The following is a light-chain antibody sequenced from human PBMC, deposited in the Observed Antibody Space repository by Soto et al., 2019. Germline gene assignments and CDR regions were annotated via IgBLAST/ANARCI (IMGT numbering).Light chain of an antibody. Sequence: QSVLTQPPSVSGAPGQTITISCTGSSANIGAGYDVHWYQQFPGTAPKLLIHGNNDRPSGVSDRFSASKSGTSASLAITGLQAEDEADYYCQTSDSGLFGLIFGTGTKVTVL. CDR1: SANIGAGYD. CDR2: GNN. J-gene: IGLJ1*01. CDR3: QTSDSGLFGLI. V-gene: IGLV1-40*01.